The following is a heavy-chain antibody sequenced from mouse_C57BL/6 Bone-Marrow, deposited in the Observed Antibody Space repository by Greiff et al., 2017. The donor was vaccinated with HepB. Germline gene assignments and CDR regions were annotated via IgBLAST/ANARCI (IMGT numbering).Heavy chain of an antibody. J-gene: IGHJ3*01. D-gene: IGHD1-1*01. CDR1: GYTFTSYW. Sequence: QVQLQQPGAELVKPGASVKLSCKASGYTFTSYWMHWVKQRPGQGLEWIGMIHPNSGSTNYNEKFKSKATLTVDKSSSKAYMQLSSLTSEDSAVYYCARYYYGSRAWFAYWGQGTLVTVSA. V-gene: IGHV1-64*01. CDR3: ARYYYGSRAWFAY. CDR2: IHPNSGST.